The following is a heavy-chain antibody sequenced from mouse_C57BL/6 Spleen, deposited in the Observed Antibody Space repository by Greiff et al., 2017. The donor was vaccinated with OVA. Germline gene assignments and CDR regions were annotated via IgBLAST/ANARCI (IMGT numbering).Heavy chain of an antibody. D-gene: IGHD1-1*01. CDR2: ISDGGSYT. V-gene: IGHV5-4*01. CDR3: ATFYYGSSPWYFDV. Sequence: EVQGVESGGGLVKPGGSLKLSCAASGFTFSSYAMSWVRQTPEKRLEWVATISDGGSYTYYPDNVKGRFTISRDNAKNNLYLQMSHLKSEDTAMYYCATFYYGSSPWYFDVWGTGTTVTVSS. CDR1: GFTFSSYA. J-gene: IGHJ1*03.